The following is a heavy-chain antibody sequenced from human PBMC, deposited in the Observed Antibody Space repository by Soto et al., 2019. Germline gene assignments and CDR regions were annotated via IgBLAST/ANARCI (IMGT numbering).Heavy chain of an antibody. CDR3: AKKSLVSITLPALDSFDY. CDR2: ISGGGDAT. CDR1: GFTFGNYA. D-gene: IGHD2-8*02. Sequence: EVQLLESGGGLVQPGGSLRLSCAASGFTFGNYAFSWVRQAPGKGLEWVSVISGGGDATYYPDSVKGRFTTSRDNSKNRVYLPLNSRRAEHTVVYYCAKKSLVSITLPALDSFDYWGQRTLGTGCS. V-gene: IGHV3-23*01. J-gene: IGHJ4*02.